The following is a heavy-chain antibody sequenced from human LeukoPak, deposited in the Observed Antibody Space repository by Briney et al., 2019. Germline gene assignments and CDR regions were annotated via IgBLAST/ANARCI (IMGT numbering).Heavy chain of an antibody. Sequence: GESLKISCKGSGYTFSTYRIGWVRQMPGKGLEWMGIIYPGDSDTRYSPSFQGQVTISADKSISTAYLQWSSLKASDTAMYYCARHDSYGGNPFDYWGQGTLVTVSS. V-gene: IGHV5-51*01. J-gene: IGHJ4*02. CDR3: ARHDSYGGNPFDY. CDR2: IYPGDSDT. CDR1: GYTFSTYR. D-gene: IGHD4-23*01.